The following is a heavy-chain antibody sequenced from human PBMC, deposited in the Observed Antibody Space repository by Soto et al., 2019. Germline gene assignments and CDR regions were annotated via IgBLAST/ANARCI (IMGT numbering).Heavy chain of an antibody. CDR3: ARARDYYDSSGYYHYRYFDY. D-gene: IGHD3-22*01. J-gene: IGHJ4*02. Sequence: PSETLSLTCAVSGYSISSGYYWGWIRQPPGKGLEWIGSSYHSGSTYYNPSLKSRVTISVDTSKNQFSLKLSSVTAADTAVYYCARARDYYDSSGYYHYRYFDYWGQGTLVTVSS. CDR1: GYSISSGYY. V-gene: IGHV4-38-2*01. CDR2: SYHSGST.